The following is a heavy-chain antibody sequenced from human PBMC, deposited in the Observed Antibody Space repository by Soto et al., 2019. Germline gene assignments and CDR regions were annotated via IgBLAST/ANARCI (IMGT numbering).Heavy chain of an antibody. D-gene: IGHD4-17*01. CDR3: ARAYGAQTKNYYGTDF. J-gene: IGHJ6*02. Sequence: GGSLRLSCAASGFTFSSYAMHWVRQAPGKGLEWVAVISYDGSNKYYADSVKGRFTISRDNSKNTLYLQMNSLRAEDTAVYYCARAYGAQTKNYYGTDFCGQGTTVTVSS. CDR1: GFTFSSYA. V-gene: IGHV3-30-3*01. CDR2: ISYDGSNK.